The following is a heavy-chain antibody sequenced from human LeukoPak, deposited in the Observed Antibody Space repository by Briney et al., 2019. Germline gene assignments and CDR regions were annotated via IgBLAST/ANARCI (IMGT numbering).Heavy chain of an antibody. V-gene: IGHV1-18*01. CDR2: ISAYNGNT. D-gene: IGHD3-9*01. J-gene: IGHJ5*02. Sequence: ASVKVSCKASGYTFTSYGISWVRQAPGQGLEWMGWISAYNGNTNYAQKLQGRVTMTTDTSTSTAYMELRSLRSDDTAVYYFAGGGRIRYFDWLLFPTNWFDPWGQGTLVTVSS. CDR1: GYTFTSYG. CDR3: AGGGRIRYFDWLLFPTNWFDP.